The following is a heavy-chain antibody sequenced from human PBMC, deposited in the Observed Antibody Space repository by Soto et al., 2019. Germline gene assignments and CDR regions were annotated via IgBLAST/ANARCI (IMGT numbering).Heavy chain of an antibody. CDR1: GGSISSGGYY. CDR3: ARVRKQLWFPTLDY. D-gene: IGHD5-18*01. V-gene: IGHV4-31*03. Sequence: PSETLSLTCTVSGGSISSGGYYWSWIRQHPGKGLEWIGYIYYSGSTYYNPSLKSRVTISVDTSKNQFSLKLSSVTAADTAVYYCARVRKQLWFPTLDYRGQGTLVTVSS. CDR2: IYYSGST. J-gene: IGHJ4*02.